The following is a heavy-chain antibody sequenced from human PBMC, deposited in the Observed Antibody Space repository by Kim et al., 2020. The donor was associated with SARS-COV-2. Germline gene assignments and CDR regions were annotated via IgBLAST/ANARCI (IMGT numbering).Heavy chain of an antibody. D-gene: IGHD3-10*01. CDR2: ISYDGSNK. Sequence: GGSLRLSCAASGFTFSSYGMHWVRQAPGKGLEWVAVISYDGSNKYYADSVKGRFTISRDNSKNTLYLQMNSLRAEDTAVYYCAKDLSSLKKGYGMDVWGHGPTVTVSS. V-gene: IGHV3-30*18. CDR1: GFTFSSYG. CDR3: AKDLSSLKKGYGMDV. J-gene: IGHJ6*02.